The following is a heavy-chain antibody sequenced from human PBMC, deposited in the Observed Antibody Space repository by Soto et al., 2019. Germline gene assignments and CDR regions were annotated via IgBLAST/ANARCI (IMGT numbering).Heavy chain of an antibody. Sequence: EVQLVESGGGLVKPGGSLRLSCAASGFTFNTYDMNLVRQAPGKGLEWVSSITTSSAYIYYAESLKGRITISRDDAKHSLFLQMNSLRAEHTAVYYCVRSGTARLLRHSWFDTWGQGTLVTVSS. J-gene: IGHJ5*02. CDR2: ITTSSAYI. CDR3: VRSGTARLLRHSWFDT. CDR1: GFTFNTYD. V-gene: IGHV3-21*01. D-gene: IGHD2-21*01.